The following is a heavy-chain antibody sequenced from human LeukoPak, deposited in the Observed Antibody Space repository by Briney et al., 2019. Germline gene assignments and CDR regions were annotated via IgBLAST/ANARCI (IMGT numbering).Heavy chain of an antibody. V-gene: IGHV4-34*01. CDR3: ARADDSSGYYGGTDDAFDI. CDR2: INHSGST. CDR1: GGSFSGYY. Sequence: SETLSLTCAVYGGSFSGYYWSWIRQPPGKGLEWIGEINHSGSTNYNPSLKSRVTISVDTSKNQFSLKLSSVTAADTAVYYCARADDSSGYYGGTDDAFDIWGQGTMVTVSS. J-gene: IGHJ3*02. D-gene: IGHD3-22*01.